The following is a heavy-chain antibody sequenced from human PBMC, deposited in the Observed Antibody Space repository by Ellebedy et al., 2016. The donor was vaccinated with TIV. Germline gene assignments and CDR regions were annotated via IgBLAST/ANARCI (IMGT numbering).Heavy chain of an antibody. Sequence: GGSLRLSCAASGFTLHDYAMHWVRQAPGKGPEWVSGISWNSGNIGYVDSVKGRFTISRDNAKNSLYLQMNSLRPEDTALYYCARDLGTSSGGGYFDSWGQGTLVTVSS. CDR3: ARDLGTSSGGGYFDS. J-gene: IGHJ4*02. CDR2: ISWNSGNI. CDR1: GFTLHDYA. D-gene: IGHD6-6*01. V-gene: IGHV3-9*01.